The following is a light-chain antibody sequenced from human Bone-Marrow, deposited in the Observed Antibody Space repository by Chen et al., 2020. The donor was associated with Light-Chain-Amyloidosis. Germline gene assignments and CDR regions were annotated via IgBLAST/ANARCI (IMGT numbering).Light chain of an antibody. V-gene: IGKV3-11*01. CDR1: QSVSSY. CDR2: DAS. Sequence: EIVLTQSPATLSLSPGERATLSCRASQSVSSYLAWYQQKPGQAPRLLIYDASNRATGIPARFSGSGSGTDFTLTISSREPEDFAVYYCQQRSNWLTFGGGNKVEIK. J-gene: IGKJ4*01. CDR3: QQRSNWLT.